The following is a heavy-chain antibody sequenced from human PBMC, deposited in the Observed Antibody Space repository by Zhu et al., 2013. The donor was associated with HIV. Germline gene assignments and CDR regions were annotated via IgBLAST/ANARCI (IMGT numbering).Heavy chain of an antibody. CDR1: GYTFTGYY. J-gene: IGHJ5*02. CDR2: INPNSGGT. Sequence: QVQLVQSGAEVKKPGASVKVSCKASGYTFTGYYMHWVRQAPGQGLEWMGWINPNSGGTNYAQKFQGRVTMTRDTSISTAYMELSRLRSDDTAVYYCAREGCSSTSCYSWFDPWGPGEPWSPSPQ. V-gene: IGHV1-2*02. D-gene: IGHD2-2*02. CDR3: AREGCSSTSCYSWFDP.